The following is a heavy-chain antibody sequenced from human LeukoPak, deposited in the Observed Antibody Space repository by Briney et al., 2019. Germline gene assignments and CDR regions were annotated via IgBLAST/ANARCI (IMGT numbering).Heavy chain of an antibody. CDR3: ARRREQVSFISRRKDQSFDY. CDR2: ISSGGSRI. CDR1: GFPFRNYE. V-gene: IGHV3-48*03. D-gene: IGHD1-14*01. Sequence: PGGSLRLSCAVSGFPFRNYEMNWVRQAPGKGLEWLSFISSGGSRIYYADSMKGRITISRDNAKNSLYLQMNSLRAEDTAVYYCARRREQVSFISRRKDQSFDYWGQGTLVTVSS. J-gene: IGHJ4*02.